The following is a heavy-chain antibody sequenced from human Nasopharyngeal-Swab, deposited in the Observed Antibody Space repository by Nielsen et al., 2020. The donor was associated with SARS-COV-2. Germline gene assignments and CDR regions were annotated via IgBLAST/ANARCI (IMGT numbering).Heavy chain of an antibody. V-gene: IGHV4-39*01. CDR3: VRSSSWYYFDY. J-gene: IGHJ4*02. CDR2: IYYNGNT. D-gene: IGHD6-13*01. Sequence: WIRQPPGKGLEWIGNIYYNGNTYQNPSLKSRLTISVDKSKNQFSLQLSSVTAADTAVYYCVRSSSWYYFDYWAQGTQVPSPQ.